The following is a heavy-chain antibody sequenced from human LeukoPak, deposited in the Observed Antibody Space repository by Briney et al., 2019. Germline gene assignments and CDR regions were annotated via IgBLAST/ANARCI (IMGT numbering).Heavy chain of an antibody. CDR3: ARALPPSVNTPWK. V-gene: IGHV3-74*01. D-gene: IGHD1-1*01. J-gene: IGHJ4*02. CDR2: ISSDGSST. CDR1: GFTFSSHW. Sequence: GGSLRLSCAASGFTFSSHWMHWVRQAPGKGLVWVSRISSDGSSTSYADSVKGRFTIFRDNAKNTLYLQMNSLGAEDTAVYYCARALPPSVNTPWKWGQGTQVTVSS.